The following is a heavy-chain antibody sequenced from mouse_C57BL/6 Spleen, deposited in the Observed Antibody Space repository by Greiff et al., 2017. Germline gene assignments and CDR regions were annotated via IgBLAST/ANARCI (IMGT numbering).Heavy chain of an antibody. CDR2: IRNKANGYTT. J-gene: IGHJ4*01. CDR1: GFTFTDYY. D-gene: IGHD2-1*01. Sequence: EVKLMESGGGLVQPGGSLSLSCAASGFTFTDYYMSWVRQPPGKALEWLGFIRNKANGYTTEYSASVKGRFTISRDNSQSILYLQMNALRAEDSATYYCARYSNYGDYYAMDYWGQGTSVTVSS. CDR3: ARYSNYGDYYAMDY. V-gene: IGHV7-3*01.